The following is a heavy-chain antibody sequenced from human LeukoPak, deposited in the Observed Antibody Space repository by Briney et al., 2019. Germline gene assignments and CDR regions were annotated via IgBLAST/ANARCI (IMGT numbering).Heavy chain of an antibody. J-gene: IGHJ4*02. CDR3: ARGTYCGSDCYSFEY. Sequence: SETLSLTCTVSGVSIGSTHYYWGWIRQPAGKGLEWIGRFYSSVSTDYNPSLKRRVTMSVDTSKNQFSLKLSSVTAADTAVYYCARGTYCGSDCYSFEYWGQGTLVTVSS. D-gene: IGHD2-21*01. CDR1: GVSIGSTHYY. CDR2: FYSSVST. V-gene: IGHV4-61*02.